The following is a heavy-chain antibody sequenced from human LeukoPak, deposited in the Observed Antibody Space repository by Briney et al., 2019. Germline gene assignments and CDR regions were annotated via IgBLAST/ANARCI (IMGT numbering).Heavy chain of an antibody. Sequence: SASLSLTCTVSADSINSYYWDWIRQPPGKGRGWIGYINYSGRTDYNPSLRSRVTISVDTPKHQFSMKLKSVTAADTAVYFCARGRWLPNAFDIWGQGTMVTVFS. CDR3: ARGRWLPNAFDI. J-gene: IGHJ3*02. CDR2: INYSGRT. D-gene: IGHD5-24*01. CDR1: ADSINSYY. V-gene: IGHV4-59*01.